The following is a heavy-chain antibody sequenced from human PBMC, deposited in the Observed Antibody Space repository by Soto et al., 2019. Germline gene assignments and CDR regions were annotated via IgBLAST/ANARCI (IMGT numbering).Heavy chain of an antibody. Sequence: QVQLVESGGGVVQPGRSLRLSCAASGFTFSSYGMHWVRQAPGKGLEWVAVISYDGSNKYYADSVKGRFTISRDNSKNTLYLQMNSLRAEDTAVYYWAKIPVVPAATTYYYYYYMDVWGKGTTVTVSS. CDR3: AKIPVVPAATTYYYYYYMDV. D-gene: IGHD2-2*01. J-gene: IGHJ6*03. CDR1: GFTFSSYG. CDR2: ISYDGSNK. V-gene: IGHV3-30*18.